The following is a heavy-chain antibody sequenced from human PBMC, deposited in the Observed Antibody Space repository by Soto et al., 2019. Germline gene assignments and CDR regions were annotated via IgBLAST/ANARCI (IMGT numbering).Heavy chain of an antibody. CDR3: ARGNTIFGVVIENWFDP. V-gene: IGHV4-31*03. D-gene: IGHD3-3*01. CDR2: IYYSGTT. CDR1: GGSISSGGYY. Sequence: QVQLQESGPGLVKPSQTLSLTCTVSGGSISSGGYYWSWIRQHPGKGLEWIGYIYYSGTTYYNPSPKRRVTISVDTSKNQFSLKLSSVTAADTAVYYCARGNTIFGVVIENWFDPWGQGTLVTVSS. J-gene: IGHJ5*02.